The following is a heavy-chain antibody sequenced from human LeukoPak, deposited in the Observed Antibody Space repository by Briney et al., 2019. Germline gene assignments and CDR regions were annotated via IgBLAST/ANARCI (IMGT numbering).Heavy chain of an antibody. V-gene: IGHV1-2*02. CDR2: INPNSGGT. D-gene: IGHD3-3*01. J-gene: IGHJ6*02. Sequence: GASVKVSCKASGYTFTGYYMHWVRQAPGQGLEWMGWINPNSGGTNYAQKFQGRVTITADKSTSTAYMELSSLRSEDTAVYYCARDERDYDFWSGGVQYYYYGMDVWGQGATVTVSS. CDR3: ARDERDYDFWSGGVQYYYYGMDV. CDR1: GYTFTGYY.